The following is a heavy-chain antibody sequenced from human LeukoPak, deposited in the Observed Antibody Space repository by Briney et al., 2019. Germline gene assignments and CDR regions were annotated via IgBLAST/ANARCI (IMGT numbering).Heavy chain of an antibody. J-gene: IGHJ4*02. V-gene: IGHV3-21*04. Sequence: PGGSLRLSCAASGFTFSSYTMSWVRQAPEKGLEWVSSISTSSAYIYYADSVKGRFTISRDNAKTSLYLQMNSLRADDTAVYYCVKDSPPRYSGSPPAYWGQGTLVTVSS. CDR1: GFTFSSYT. CDR3: VKDSPPRYSGSPPAY. D-gene: IGHD1-26*01. CDR2: ISTSSAYI.